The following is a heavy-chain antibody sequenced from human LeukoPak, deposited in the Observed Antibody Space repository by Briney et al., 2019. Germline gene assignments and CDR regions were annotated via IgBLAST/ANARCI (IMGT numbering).Heavy chain of an antibody. V-gene: IGHV3-11*04. CDR1: GFTFSDYY. CDR3: ATGPSGYFFSY. CDR2: ISSSDGTI. J-gene: IGHJ4*02. Sequence: GGSLRLSCAASGFTFSDYYMTWIRQAPGQGPEWISYISSSDGTIFYADSVKGRFTISRDNGKNSLYLQMNSLRAEDTAVYYCATGPSGYFFSYWGQGTLVTVSS. D-gene: IGHD2-8*02.